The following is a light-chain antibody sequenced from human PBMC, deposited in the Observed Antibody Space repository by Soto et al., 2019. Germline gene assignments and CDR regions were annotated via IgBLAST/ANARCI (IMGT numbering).Light chain of an antibody. J-gene: IGLJ3*02. CDR1: SSDVGGYNY. Sequence: QPVLTQPASVSGSPGQSITISCTGTSSDVGGYNYVSWFQQHPGKAPKLKIYEVSNRPSGVSNRFSGSKSGYTASLTISELQAEDEADYYCTSFTSSNTWVFGGGTKVTVL. CDR2: EVS. CDR3: TSFTSSNTWV. V-gene: IGLV2-14*03.